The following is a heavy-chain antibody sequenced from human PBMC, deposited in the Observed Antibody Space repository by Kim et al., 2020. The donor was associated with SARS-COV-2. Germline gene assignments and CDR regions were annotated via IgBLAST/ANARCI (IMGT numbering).Heavy chain of an antibody. CDR1: GFTFSSYS. V-gene: IGHV3-21*01. CDR2: ISSSSSYI. Sequence: GGSLRLSCAASGFTFSSYSMNWVRQAPGKGLEWVSSISSSSSYIYYADSVKGRFTISRDNAKNSLYLQMNSLRAEDTAVYYCARDRRGSGSYDYYYYGMDVWGQGTTVTVSS. CDR3: ARDRRGSGSYDYYYYGMDV. D-gene: IGHD3-10*01. J-gene: IGHJ6*02.